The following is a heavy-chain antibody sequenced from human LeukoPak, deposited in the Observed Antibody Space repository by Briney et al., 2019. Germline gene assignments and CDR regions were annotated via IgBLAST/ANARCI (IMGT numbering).Heavy chain of an antibody. V-gene: IGHV3-48*03. J-gene: IGHJ4*02. D-gene: IGHD4-17*01. Sequence: GGSLRLSCAASGFTFSSYEMNWVRQAPGKGLEWVSYISSFGSTIYYADSVKGRFTISRDNAKNSLYLQMNSLRAEDTAMYYCARDGAVTNGRYFDYWGQGTLVTVSS. CDR3: ARDGAVTNGRYFDY. CDR2: ISSFGSTI. CDR1: GFTFSSYE.